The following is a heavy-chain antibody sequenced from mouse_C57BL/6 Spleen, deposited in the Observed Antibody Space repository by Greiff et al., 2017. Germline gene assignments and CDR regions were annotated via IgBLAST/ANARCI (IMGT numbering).Heavy chain of an antibody. CDR1: GFTFSSYT. CDR2: ISGGGGNT. J-gene: IGHJ1*03. V-gene: IGHV5-9*01. CDR3: ARHFELGRDGYFGV. Sequence: EVKLVESGGGLVKPGGSLKLSCAASGFTFSSYTMSWVRQTPEKRLEWVATISGGGGNTYYPDSVKGRFTISRDNAKNTLYLQMSSLRSEDTALYYCARHFELGRDGYFGVWGTGTTVTVSS. D-gene: IGHD4-1*01.